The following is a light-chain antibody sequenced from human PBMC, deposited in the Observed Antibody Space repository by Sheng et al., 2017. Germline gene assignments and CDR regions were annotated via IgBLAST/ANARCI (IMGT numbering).Light chain of an antibody. Sequence: DIQMTQSPSSLSASVGDRVTITCRASQTISNYLNWYQQKPGKAPNLLIYAASSLHSGVPSRFSGSGSGTDFTLTISNLQPEDFATYYCQQSYSVVTFGGGTKVEIK. CDR2: AAS. V-gene: IGKV1-39*01. CDR1: QTISNY. CDR3: QQSYSVVT. J-gene: IGKJ4*01.